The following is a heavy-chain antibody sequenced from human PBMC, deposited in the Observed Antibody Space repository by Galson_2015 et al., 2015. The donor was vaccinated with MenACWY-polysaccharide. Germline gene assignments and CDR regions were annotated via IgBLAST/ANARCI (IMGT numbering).Heavy chain of an antibody. CDR1: GFTFTSYA. V-gene: IGHV3-23*01. J-gene: IGHJ5*02. CDR3: AKDSTDFWSVAGRFDH. CDR2: IRSSGTNT. D-gene: IGHD3-3*01. Sequence: SLRLSCAASGFTFTSYAMSWVRPAPGKGLEWVSAIRSSGTNTYYADSVKGRFTISRDNSKNTLYLQMNSLRAEDTAVYYCAKDSTDFWSVAGRFDHWGQGTLVTVSS.